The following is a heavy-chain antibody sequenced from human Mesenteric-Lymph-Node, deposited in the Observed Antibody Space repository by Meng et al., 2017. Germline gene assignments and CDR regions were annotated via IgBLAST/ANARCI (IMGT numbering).Heavy chain of an antibody. CDR3: ARVGRGILEG. CDR1: GGSVRSGSYY. V-gene: IGHV4-61*01. J-gene: IGHJ4*02. Sequence: LPEAGPGLVRPLETLSLTCTVPGGSVRSGSYYWSWIRQPPGKGLEWIGYIYYTGSTNYNPSLKSRLTISVDTSKNQFSLKLSSVTAADTAVYYCARVGRGILEGWGQGTLVTVSS. D-gene: IGHD3-16*01. CDR2: IYYTGST.